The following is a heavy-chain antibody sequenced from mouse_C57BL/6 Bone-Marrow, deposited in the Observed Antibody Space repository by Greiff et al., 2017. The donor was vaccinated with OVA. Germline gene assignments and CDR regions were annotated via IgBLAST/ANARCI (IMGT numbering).Heavy chain of an antibody. J-gene: IGHJ4*01. V-gene: IGHV5-9-1*02. D-gene: IGHD2-1*01. CDR3: TRLLDTMDY. CDR1: GFTFCSYA. Sequence: EVKLMEFGEGLVKPGGSLKLSCAASGFTFCSYAMSWVRQTPEKRLEWVAYISSGGDYIYYADTVKGRFTISRDNARNTLYLQMSGLKSEDTAMYYCTRLLDTMDYWGQGTSVTVSS. CDR2: ISSGGDYI.